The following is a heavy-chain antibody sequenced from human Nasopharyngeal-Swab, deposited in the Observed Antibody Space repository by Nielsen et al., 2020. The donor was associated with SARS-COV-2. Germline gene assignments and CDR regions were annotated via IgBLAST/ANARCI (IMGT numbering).Heavy chain of an antibody. Sequence: ASVKVSCKVSGYTLTELSMHWVRPAPAKGLEWMGGFDPEDGETIYAQKFQGRVTMTEDTSTDTAYMELSSLRSEDTAVYYCATGPVRGVISWFDPWGQGTLVTVSS. CDR1: GYTLTELS. V-gene: IGHV1-24*01. D-gene: IGHD3-10*01. CDR2: FDPEDGET. J-gene: IGHJ5*02. CDR3: ATGPVRGVISWFDP.